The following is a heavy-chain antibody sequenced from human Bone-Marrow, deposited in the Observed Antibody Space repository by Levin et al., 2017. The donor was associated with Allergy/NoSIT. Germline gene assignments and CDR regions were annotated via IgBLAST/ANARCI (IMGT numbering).Heavy chain of an antibody. D-gene: IGHD6-19*01. CDR2: VTGSGTST. CDR1: GFTFSSYV. Sequence: GGSLRLSCTASGFTFSSYVMSWVRQAPGKGLEWVSGVTGSGTSTFYAESVKGRFTISRDNSKNTVYLQMNSLTAEDTALYYCAKDEPVGGWYSPEGAFDVWGRGTRVTVSS. V-gene: IGHV3-23*01. J-gene: IGHJ3*01. CDR3: AKDEPVGGWYSPEGAFDV.